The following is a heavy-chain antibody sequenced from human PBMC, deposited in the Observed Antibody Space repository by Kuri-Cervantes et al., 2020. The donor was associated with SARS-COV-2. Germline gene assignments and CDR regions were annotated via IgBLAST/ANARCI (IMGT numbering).Heavy chain of an antibody. CDR3: ARDDGLWLLGAFDI. Sequence: GGSLRLSCAASGFNFDDYAMHWVRQAPGKGLEWVSGISWNSGSIGYADSVKGRFTISRDNAKNSLYLQMNSLRAEDTAVYYCARDDGLWLLGAFDIWGQGTMVTVSS. V-gene: IGHV3-9*01. D-gene: IGHD5-18*01. CDR2: ISWNSGSI. CDR1: GFNFDDYA. J-gene: IGHJ3*02.